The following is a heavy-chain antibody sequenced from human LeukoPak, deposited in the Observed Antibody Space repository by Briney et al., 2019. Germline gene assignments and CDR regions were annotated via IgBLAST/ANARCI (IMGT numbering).Heavy chain of an antibody. J-gene: IGHJ5*01. V-gene: IGHV4-59*08. D-gene: IGHD6-19*01. CDR3: AKRKGSGRPKDWFNS. Sequence: PSETLSLTCTVSGDSINSAYWSWMRQPPGKGLEWIGYINYSGSASYNPSLKSRGTMSVDTSTNQFSLKLSSVTAADTAVYYCAKRKGSGRPKDWFNSWGQGTLVSVSS. CDR1: GDSINSAY. CDR2: INYSGSA.